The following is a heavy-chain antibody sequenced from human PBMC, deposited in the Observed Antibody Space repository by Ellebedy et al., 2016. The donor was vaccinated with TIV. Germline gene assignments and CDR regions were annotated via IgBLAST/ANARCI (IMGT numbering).Heavy chain of an antibody. J-gene: IGHJ4*02. Sequence: GESLKITCAASGFTFSGYELNWVRQAPGKGLQWLSYISSGGGTIYYADSVKGRFTISRDNAKKSLYLQMNSLRAEDTAVYYCVRDFGGPHDYWGQGTLVIVSS. V-gene: IGHV3-48*03. CDR2: ISSGGGTI. CDR3: VRDFGGPHDY. D-gene: IGHD3-10*01. CDR1: GFTFSGYE.